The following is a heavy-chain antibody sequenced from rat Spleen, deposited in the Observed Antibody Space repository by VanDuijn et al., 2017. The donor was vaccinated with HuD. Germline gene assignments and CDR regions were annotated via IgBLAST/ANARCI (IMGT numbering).Heavy chain of an antibody. D-gene: IGHD1-9*01. V-gene: IGHV3-1*01. CDR2: ITYSGNT. Sequence: EVQLQESGPGLVKPSQSLSLPCSVTGYSITSNYWGWIRKFPGNKMEWMGYITYSGNTSPNPSLKSRISITRDTSKNQFFLQLNSVTTEDAATYYCARWTYYGYNVLFDYWGQGVMVTVSS. J-gene: IGHJ2*01. CDR1: GYSITSNY. CDR3: ARWTYYGYNVLFDY.